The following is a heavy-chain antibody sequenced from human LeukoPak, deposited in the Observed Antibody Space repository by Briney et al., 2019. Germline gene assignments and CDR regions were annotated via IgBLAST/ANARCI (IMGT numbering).Heavy chain of an antibody. D-gene: IGHD6-13*01. CDR2: ISAYNGNT. J-gene: IGHJ5*02. V-gene: IGHV1-18*01. CDR3: ARAGSSWIPIIRWFDP. CDR1: GYTFTSYG. Sequence: ASVKVSCKASGYTFTSYGISWVRQAPGQGLEWMGWISAYNGNTNYAQKLQGRVTMTTDTSTSTAYMELRSLRSDDTAVYYCARAGSSWIPIIRWFDPWGQGTLVTVSS.